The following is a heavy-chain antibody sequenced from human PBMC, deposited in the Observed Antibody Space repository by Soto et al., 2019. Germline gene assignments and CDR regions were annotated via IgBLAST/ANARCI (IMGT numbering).Heavy chain of an antibody. V-gene: IGHV3-21*01. CDR1: GFTFSSYS. CDR2: ISCSSSYI. D-gene: IGHD2-15*01. Sequence: PGGSLRLSCAASGFTFSSYSMNWVRQAPGKGLEWVSSISCSSSYIYYADSVKGRFTISRDNAKNSLYLQMNSLRAEDTAVYYCARGVCSGGSCYAKPRVGDYYYYMDVWGKGTTVTVSS. J-gene: IGHJ6*03. CDR3: ARGVCSGGSCYAKPRVGDYYYYMDV.